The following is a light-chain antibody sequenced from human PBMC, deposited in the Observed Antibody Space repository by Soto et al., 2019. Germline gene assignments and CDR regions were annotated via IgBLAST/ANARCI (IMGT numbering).Light chain of an antibody. CDR1: SSDVGGYNY. J-gene: IGLJ2*01. Sequence: QSVLTQPASVSGSPGQSITISCTGTSSDVGGYNYVSWYQQHPGKVPKLIIYDVSNRPSGVSNRFSGPKSGITASLTISGLQAEDEADYYCSSYTTTSTLVVFGGGTKLTVL. V-gene: IGLV2-14*01. CDR2: DVS. CDR3: SSYTTTSTLVV.